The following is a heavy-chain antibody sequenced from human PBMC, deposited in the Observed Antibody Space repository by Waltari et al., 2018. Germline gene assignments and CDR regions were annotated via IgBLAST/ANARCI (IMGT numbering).Heavy chain of an antibody. D-gene: IGHD1-26*01. CDR3: ATGVGVGATQLDY. Sequence: QVQLVQLGAAVKKLGASVKVSCRVSGYTLTDLSMHWVRQAPGKGREWMGGFDPEDGEKIYAKKFQGRVTMTEDTSTDTAYMELSSLRSEDTAVYYCATGVGVGATQLDYWGQGTLVTVSS. V-gene: IGHV1-24*01. CDR2: FDPEDGEK. CDR1: GYTLTDLS. J-gene: IGHJ4*02.